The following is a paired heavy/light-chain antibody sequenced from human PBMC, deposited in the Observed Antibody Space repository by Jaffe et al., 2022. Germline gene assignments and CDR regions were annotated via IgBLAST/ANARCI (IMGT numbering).Heavy chain of an antibody. CDR1: GFPFSLYE. D-gene: IGHD5-18*01. J-gene: IGHJ3*01. CDR2: IGNSGTPI. V-gene: IGHV3-48*03. CDR3: AGDYNYVGAPSF. Sequence: EVQLVESGGGLVQPGGSLTLSCAASGFPFSLYEMFWVRQSPGKGLEWVSYIGNSGTPILYTDSVKGRFTISRDNAKDSLYLQMNSLRAEDTALYYCAGDYNYVGAPSFWGQGTMVTVSA.
Light chain of an antibody. V-gene: IGKV1-17*01. J-gene: IGKJ1*01. Sequence: DIQMTQSPSSLSASVGDRVTITCRSSQNIGNDLGWYQQKPGKAPKRLIHRASTLQSGVPSRFSGSGSGTEFTLTISSLQPEDFATYYCLQHYIYSWTFGQGTKVEIK. CDR2: RAS. CDR3: LQHYIYSWT. CDR1: QNIGND.